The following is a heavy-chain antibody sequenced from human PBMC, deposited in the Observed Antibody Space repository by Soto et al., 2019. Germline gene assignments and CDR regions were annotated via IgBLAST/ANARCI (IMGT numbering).Heavy chain of an antibody. CDR2: IYSGGST. J-gene: IGHJ4*02. V-gene: IGHV3-66*02. D-gene: IGHD3-22*01. CDR1: GFTVSSNY. CDR3: ARSAPYYPLDY. Sequence: VGSLRLSCAASGFTVSSNYMSWVRQAPGKGLEWVSVIYSGGSTYYADSVKGRFTISRDNSKNTLYLQMNSLRAEDTAVYYCARSAPYYPLDYWGQGTPVTVSS.